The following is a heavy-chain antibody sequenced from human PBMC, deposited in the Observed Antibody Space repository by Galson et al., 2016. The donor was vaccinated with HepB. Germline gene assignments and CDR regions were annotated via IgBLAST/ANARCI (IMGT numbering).Heavy chain of an antibody. CDR3: ARDAQWPGYYFDY. Sequence: SLRLSCAVSGFTFSSYAMHWVRQAPGKGLEWVAVIWYDGSNKYYADSVKGRFTISRDNSKNTLYLQMNSLRAEDTAVYYCARDAQWPGYYFDYWGQGTLVTVAS. J-gene: IGHJ4*02. V-gene: IGHV3-33*08. CDR2: IWYDGSNK. CDR1: GFTFSSYA. D-gene: IGHD6-19*01.